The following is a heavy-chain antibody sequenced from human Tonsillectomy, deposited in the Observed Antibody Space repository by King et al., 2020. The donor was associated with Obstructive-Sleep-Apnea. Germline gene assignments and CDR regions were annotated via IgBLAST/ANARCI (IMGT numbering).Heavy chain of an antibody. CDR3: ARHTYSYGFYYYGMDV. J-gene: IGHJ6*02. V-gene: IGHV5-51*01. D-gene: IGHD5-18*01. CDR2: IYPGDSDT. Sequence: VQLVESGAEVKKPGESLKISCKGSGYSFTRYWIGWVRQMPRKGLEWMGIIYPGDSDTRYSPSFPGPVTISADKAISTAYLQWSSLKASDTAMYYWARHTYSYGFYYYGMDVWGQGTTVTVSS. CDR1: GYSFTRYW.